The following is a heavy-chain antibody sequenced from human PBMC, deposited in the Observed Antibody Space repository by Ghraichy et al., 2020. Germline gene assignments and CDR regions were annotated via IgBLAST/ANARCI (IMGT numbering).Heavy chain of an antibody. J-gene: IGHJ4*02. D-gene: IGHD5-24*01. CDR1: GFTFSSYG. Sequence: GESLNISCAASGFTFSSYGMHWVRHAPGKGLEWVAFIRYDGSNKYYADSVKGRFTISRDNSKNTLYLQMNSLRAEDTAVYYCAKDRAPRWLQLIAAHNQYYFDYWGQGTLVTVSS. CDR3: AKDRAPRWLQLIAAHNQYYFDY. CDR2: IRYDGSNK. V-gene: IGHV3-30*02.